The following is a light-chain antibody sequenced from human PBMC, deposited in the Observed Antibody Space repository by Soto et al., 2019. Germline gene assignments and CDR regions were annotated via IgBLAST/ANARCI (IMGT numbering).Light chain of an antibody. Sequence: EIVMTQSPATLSVCPGERATLSCRASQSVSSNLAWYQQKPGQAPRLLIYGASTRATGIPARFSGSGSGTEFTLTISSLQSEDFAVYYCQQYNNWPLTFGQGTKVAIK. CDR2: GAS. V-gene: IGKV3-15*01. CDR3: QQYNNWPLT. J-gene: IGKJ1*01. CDR1: QSVSSN.